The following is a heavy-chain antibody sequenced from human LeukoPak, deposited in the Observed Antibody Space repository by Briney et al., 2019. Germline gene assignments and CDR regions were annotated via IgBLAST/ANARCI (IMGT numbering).Heavy chain of an antibody. D-gene: IGHD2-2*01. CDR3: AKDQRTMTRRMDV. V-gene: IGHV3-30*18. CDR1: GFTFRNYG. Sequence: PGGSLRLSCAASGFTFRNYGMHWVRQVPGKGLEWLGVVTYDGSKAFYADSVKGRLTISRDNSKSTLYLQMNTLRVEDRAVYFCAKDQRTMTRRMDVWGQGTAVIVSS. J-gene: IGHJ6*02. CDR2: VTYDGSKA.